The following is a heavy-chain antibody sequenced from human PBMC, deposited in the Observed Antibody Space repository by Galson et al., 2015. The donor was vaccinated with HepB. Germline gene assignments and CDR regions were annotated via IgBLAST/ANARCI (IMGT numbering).Heavy chain of an antibody. V-gene: IGHV4-39*01. Sequence: SETLSLTCTVSGGSISSSSYYWGWIRQPPGKGLEWIGSIYYSGSTYYNPSLKSRVTISVDTSKNQFSLKLSSVTAADTAVYYCASPEGQQLVRPFDYWGQGTLVTVSS. D-gene: IGHD6-13*01. CDR1: GGSISSSSYY. CDR3: ASPEGQQLVRPFDY. J-gene: IGHJ4*02. CDR2: IYYSGST.